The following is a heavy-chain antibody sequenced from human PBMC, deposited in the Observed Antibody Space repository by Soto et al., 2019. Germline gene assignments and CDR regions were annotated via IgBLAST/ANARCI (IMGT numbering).Heavy chain of an antibody. D-gene: IGHD3-3*01. V-gene: IGHV3-21*01. CDR3: ASGVFGLVSPVIGGY. CDR2: ISRTSNYI. J-gene: IGHJ4*02. Sequence: EVQVVESGGGLVKPGGSLTLSCAASGFTFSSYSMNWVRQAPGKGLEWVSSISRTSNYIYYTDSVKGRFTISRDNAKNSIYLQMYSLRVEDTATYYCASGVFGLVSPVIGGYWGQGTLVTVSS. CDR1: GFTFSSYS.